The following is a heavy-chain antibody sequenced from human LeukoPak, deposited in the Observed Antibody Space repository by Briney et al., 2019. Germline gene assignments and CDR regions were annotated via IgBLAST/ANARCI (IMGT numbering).Heavy chain of an antibody. CDR3: ARVAAKTVDY. CDR2: IYYNGNT. Sequence: SETLSLTCTVSGGSISSSSYYWGWIRQPPGKGLEWIGSIYYNGNTDYNPSLKSRVTILVDTSKNQFSLKLTSVTAADTAVYYCARVAAKTVDYWGQGTLVTVSS. CDR1: GGSISSSSYY. J-gene: IGHJ4*02. D-gene: IGHD6-19*01. V-gene: IGHV4-39*07.